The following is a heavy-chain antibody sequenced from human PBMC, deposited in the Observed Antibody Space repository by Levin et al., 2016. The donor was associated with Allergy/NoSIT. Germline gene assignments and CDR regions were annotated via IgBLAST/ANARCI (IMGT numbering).Heavy chain of an antibody. Sequence: ASVKVSCKASGNTFTGYYVQWVRQAPGQGLEWMGWIDPNSGGTNYAQKFQGRVIMTRDTSISTAYMELSRLTSDDTAVYYCASYGDLTYYFDYWGQGTLVTVSS. CDR2: IDPNSGGT. D-gene: IGHD4-17*01. CDR3: ASYGDLTYYFDY. CDR1: GNTFTGYY. V-gene: IGHV1-2*02. J-gene: IGHJ4*02.